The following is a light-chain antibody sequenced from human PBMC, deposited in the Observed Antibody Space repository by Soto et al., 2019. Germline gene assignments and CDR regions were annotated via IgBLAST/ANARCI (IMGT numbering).Light chain of an antibody. Sequence: QLVLTQSPSASASLGASVKLTCTLSSGHSSYAIAWHQQQPEKGPRYLMKVNSDGSHSKGDGIPDRFSGSSSGAERYLTISSLQPEDEDDYYCQTWDTGNRVLGHGTKVT. V-gene: IGLV4-69*01. CDR3: QTWDTGNRV. J-gene: IGLJ1*01. CDR1: SGHSSYA. CDR2: VNSDGSH.